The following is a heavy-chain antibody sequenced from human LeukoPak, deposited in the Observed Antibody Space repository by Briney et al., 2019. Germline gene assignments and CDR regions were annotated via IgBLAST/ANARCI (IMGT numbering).Heavy chain of an antibody. V-gene: IGHV3-30*02. CDR2: IRYDGSDK. J-gene: IGHJ5*02. CDR3: AKARRITIPQTAFDP. CDR1: GFTFSTYG. D-gene: IGHD3-3*01. Sequence: GGSLRLSCSASGFTFSTYGMHWVRQAPGKGLEWVAFIRYDGSDKYYADSVKGRFTISRDNSKNTLYLQMNSLRAEDTAVYYCAKARRITIPQTAFDPWGQGTLVTVSS.